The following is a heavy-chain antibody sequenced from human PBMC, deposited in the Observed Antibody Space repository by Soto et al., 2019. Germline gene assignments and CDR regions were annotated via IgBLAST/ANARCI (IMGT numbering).Heavy chain of an antibody. J-gene: IGHJ4*02. CDR2: ISGSGGST. CDR1: GFTFSSYA. D-gene: IGHD3-10*01. V-gene: IGHV3-23*01. Sequence: GGSLRLSCAASGFTFSSYAMSWVRQAPGKGLEWVSAISGSGGSTYYADSVKGRFTSSRDNSKNTLYLQMNSLRAEDTAVYYCAKDRELFGSGIYDYWGQGTLVTVSS. CDR3: AKDRELFGSGIYDY.